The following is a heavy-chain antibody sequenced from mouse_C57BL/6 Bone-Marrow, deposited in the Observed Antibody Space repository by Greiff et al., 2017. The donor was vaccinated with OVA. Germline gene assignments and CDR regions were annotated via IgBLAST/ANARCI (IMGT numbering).Heavy chain of an antibody. Sequence: QVQLQQPGAELVKPGASVKMSCKASGYTFTSYWITWVKQRPGQGLAWIGDIYPGSGSTNYNEKFKSKATLTVDTSSSTAYMQLSSLTSEDSAVYYCARRFTDFPYAMDYWGQGTSVTVSS. V-gene: IGHV1-55*01. CDR3: ARRFTDFPYAMDY. CDR2: IYPGSGST. CDR1: GYTFTSYW. D-gene: IGHD1-1*01. J-gene: IGHJ4*01.